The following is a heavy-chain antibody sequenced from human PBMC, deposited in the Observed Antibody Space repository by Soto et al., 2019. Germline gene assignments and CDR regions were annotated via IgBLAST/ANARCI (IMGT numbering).Heavy chain of an antibody. D-gene: IGHD2-21*02. CDR1: GFHFAAYS. V-gene: IGHV3-21*01. Sequence: GGSLRLSCAGSGFHFAAYSMTWVRQAPGKGLEWVSSISSGGSSIYYADSVQGRFTISRDNAKNSHYLQMNSLRADDTAVYYCARAEGLCGGACYVSPNFDSWGQGTLVTVSS. CDR3: ARAEGLCGGACYVSPNFDS. J-gene: IGHJ4*02. CDR2: ISSGGSSI.